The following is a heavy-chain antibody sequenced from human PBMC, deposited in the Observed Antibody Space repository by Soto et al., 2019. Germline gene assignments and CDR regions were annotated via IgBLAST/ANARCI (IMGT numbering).Heavy chain of an antibody. V-gene: IGHV3-30*18. CDR3: AKDRRDGYTTCSRCYGVDV. D-gene: IGHD5-18*01. Sequence: QVQLVESGGGVVQPGTSLRLACEASGFNFGAYGMHWVHQAPGKGLEWVAVISHDGTKTYYSDSVKGRFIVSRDNSKNMLYVQMVSLRPDDTAVYSCAKDRRDGYTTCSRCYGVDVWGQGTTVTVSS. CDR2: ISHDGTKT. CDR1: GFNFGAYG. J-gene: IGHJ6*02.